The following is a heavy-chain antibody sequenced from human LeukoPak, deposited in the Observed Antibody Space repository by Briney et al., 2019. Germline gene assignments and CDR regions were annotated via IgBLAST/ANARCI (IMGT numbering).Heavy chain of an antibody. Sequence: SETLSLTCAVYGGSYSGYYWSWIRQPPGKGVEWIGEINHSGSTNYNPSLKSRVTISVDTSKNQFSLKLSSVTAADTAVYYCVRGPILGAIKPFDYWGQGTLVTVSS. CDR3: VRGPILGAIKPFDY. V-gene: IGHV4-34*01. CDR1: GGSYSGYY. D-gene: IGHD1-26*01. J-gene: IGHJ4*02. CDR2: INHSGST.